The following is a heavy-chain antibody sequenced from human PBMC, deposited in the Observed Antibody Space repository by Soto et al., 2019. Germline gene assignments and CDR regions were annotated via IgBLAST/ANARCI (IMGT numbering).Heavy chain of an antibody. J-gene: IGHJ3*02. V-gene: IGHV1-18*04. CDR1: GYTFTSYG. D-gene: IGHD3-22*01. Sequence: QVQLVQSGAELKKPAASVKVSCKASGYTFTSYGISWVRQAPGQGLEWMGWISAYNGNTNYAQKLKGRVTMTTDTSTSTAYMGLRSLRSDDTAVYYCARDKLRIVENDAFDIWGQGTMVTVSS. CDR2: ISAYNGNT. CDR3: ARDKLRIVENDAFDI.